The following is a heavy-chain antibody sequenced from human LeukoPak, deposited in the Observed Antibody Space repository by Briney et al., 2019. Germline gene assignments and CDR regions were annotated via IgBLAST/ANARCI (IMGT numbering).Heavy chain of an antibody. Sequence: ASVKVSCKTSGYTFTSYGISRVRQAPGQGLEWVGWISGYNGNTNYAQKFQGRVTMTTDTSTSTVYMELRSLRYDDTAVYYCARDRSTVTHEYWGQGTLVTVSS. J-gene: IGHJ4*02. CDR3: ARDRSTVTHEY. V-gene: IGHV1-18*01. D-gene: IGHD4-17*01. CDR1: GYTFTSYG. CDR2: ISGYNGNT.